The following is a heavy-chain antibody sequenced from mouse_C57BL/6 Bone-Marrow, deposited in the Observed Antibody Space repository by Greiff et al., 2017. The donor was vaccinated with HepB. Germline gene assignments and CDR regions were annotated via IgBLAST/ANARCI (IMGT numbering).Heavy chain of an antibody. CDR2: INPSSGYT. CDR1: GYTFTSYT. J-gene: IGHJ4*01. D-gene: IGHD3-3*01. CDR3: ARYTRRDYAMDY. V-gene: IGHV1-4*01. Sequence: QVQLQQSGAELARPGASVKMSCKASGYTFTSYTMHWVKQRTGQGLEWTGYINPSSGYTKYNQKFKDKATLTADKSSSTAYMQLSSLTSEDSAVYYCARYTRRDYAMDYWCQGTSVTVSS.